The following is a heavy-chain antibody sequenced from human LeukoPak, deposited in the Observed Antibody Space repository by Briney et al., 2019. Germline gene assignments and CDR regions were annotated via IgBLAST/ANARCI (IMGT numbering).Heavy chain of an antibody. CDR2: IYGSNAAT. CDR3: ARGEWRWFCDL. Sequence: ASVKVSSKASGYTFTSYAMHWVPEAPGQGVEWVGCIYGSNAATRKSQKFRSRLTISTDTSAGTGYMELKTLRSESTGVYLCARGEWRWFCDLGGRGNLVTV. D-gene: IGHD2-8*01. CDR1: GYTFTSYA. V-gene: IGHV1-3*01. J-gene: IGHJ2*01.